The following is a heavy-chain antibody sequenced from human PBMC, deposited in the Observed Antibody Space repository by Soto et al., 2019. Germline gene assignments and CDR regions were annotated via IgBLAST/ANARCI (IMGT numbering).Heavy chain of an antibody. CDR2: IDWDDDK. CDR1: GFSLSTSGMC. CDR3: ARILKYSSSSHYYYYGMDV. D-gene: IGHD6-6*01. V-gene: IGHV2-70*01. Sequence: GPTLVNPTQTLTLTCTFSGFSLSTSGMCVSWIRQPPGKALEWLALIDWDDDKYYSTSLKTRLTISKDTSKNQVVLTMTNMDPVDTATYYCARILKYSSSSHYYYYGMDVWGQGTTVTVSS. J-gene: IGHJ6*02.